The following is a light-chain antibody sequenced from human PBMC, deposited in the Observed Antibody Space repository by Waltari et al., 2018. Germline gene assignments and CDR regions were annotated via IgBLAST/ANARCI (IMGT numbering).Light chain of an antibody. V-gene: IGLV3-1*01. J-gene: IGLJ2*01. CDR3: QAWDTNFVS. Sequence: SSDLTQPPSVSVSPGQTARIACPGERLGTRYVSWYQQKPGQSPSLVIYQDKKRPAGIPERFSATNAGNTGTLTINGTQTLDEAEYVCQAWDTNFVSFDGGTKLTVL. CDR2: QDK. CDR1: RLGTRY.